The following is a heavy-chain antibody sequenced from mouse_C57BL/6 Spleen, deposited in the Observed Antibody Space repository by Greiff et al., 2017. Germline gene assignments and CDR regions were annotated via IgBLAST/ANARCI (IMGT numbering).Heavy chain of an antibody. V-gene: IGHV1-82*01. CDR2: IYPGDGDT. CDR3: SLDYYDSSYKGNYAMDY. Sequence: QVQLQQSGPELVKPGASVKISCKASGYAFSSSWMNWVKQRPGQGLEWIGRIYPGDGDTNYNGKFKGKATLTADKSSSTAYMQLSSLTSEDSAVYFWSLDYYDSSYKGNYAMDYWGQGTSVTVSS. J-gene: IGHJ4*01. D-gene: IGHD1-1*01. CDR1: GYAFSSSW.